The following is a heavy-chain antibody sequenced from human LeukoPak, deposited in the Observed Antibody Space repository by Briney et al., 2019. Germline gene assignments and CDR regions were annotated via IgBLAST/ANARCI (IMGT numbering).Heavy chain of an antibody. D-gene: IGHD3-22*01. V-gene: IGHV1-69*10. CDR3: AREGFYDSSGPPQGSFDY. J-gene: IGHJ4*02. CDR1: GGSFNNYA. Sequence: SVKVSCKASGGSFNNYAVTWVRQAPGQGLEWMGGFIPILDTTNYAPNFQGRVTITADKSTSTAYMELSSLRSEDTAVYYCAREGFYDSSGPPQGSFDYWGQGTLVTVSS. CDR2: FIPILDTT.